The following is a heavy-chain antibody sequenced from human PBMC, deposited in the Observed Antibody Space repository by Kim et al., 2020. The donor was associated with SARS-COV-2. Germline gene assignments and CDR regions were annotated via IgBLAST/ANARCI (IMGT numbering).Heavy chain of an antibody. CDR2: INWNGGST. CDR3: ARDFVTAAAGTKPFV. Sequence: GGSLRLSCAASGFTFDDYGMSWVRQAPGKGLEWVSGINWNGGSTGYADSVKGRFTISRDNAKNSLYLQMNSLRAEDTALYYCARDFVTAAAGTKPFVWGQGTLVTVSS. V-gene: IGHV3-20*04. J-gene: IGHJ4*02. CDR1: GFTFDDYG. D-gene: IGHD6-13*01.